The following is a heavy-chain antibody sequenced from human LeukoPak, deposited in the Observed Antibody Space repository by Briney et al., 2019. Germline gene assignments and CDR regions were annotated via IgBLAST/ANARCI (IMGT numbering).Heavy chain of an antibody. V-gene: IGHV4-4*07. Sequence: SETLSLTCTVTGGSNSSYHWSWIRQPAGKGLAWIGRIYTSGSTNYNPSLKSRVTMSVDTSKNQFSLKLSSVTAADTAVYYCAREGIAAAHHYYYYMDVWGKGTTVTVSS. CDR1: GGSNSSYH. CDR2: IYTSGST. J-gene: IGHJ6*03. D-gene: IGHD6-13*01. CDR3: AREGIAAAHHYYYYMDV.